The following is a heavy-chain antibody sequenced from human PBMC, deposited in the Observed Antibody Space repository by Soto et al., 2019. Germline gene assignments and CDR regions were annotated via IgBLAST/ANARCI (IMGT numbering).Heavy chain of an antibody. J-gene: IGHJ4*02. V-gene: IGHV4-30-2*01. Sequence: QLQLQESGSGLVKPSQTLSLTCAVSGGSISSGGYSWSWIRQPAGKGLEWIGYIYHSGSTYYNPSLKSRVTISVDRSKNQFSLKLSSVTAADTAVYYCARAGGLGGVAVDYWGQGTLVTVSS. CDR3: ARAGGLGGVAVDY. CDR1: GGSISSGGYS. D-gene: IGHD6-19*01. CDR2: IYHSGST.